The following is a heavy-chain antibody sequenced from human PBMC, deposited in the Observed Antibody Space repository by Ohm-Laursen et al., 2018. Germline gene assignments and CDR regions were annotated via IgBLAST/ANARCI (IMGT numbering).Heavy chain of an antibody. V-gene: IGHV3-33*08. D-gene: IGHD6-13*01. Sequence: SLRLSCAASGFTFSDYYMSWIRQAPGKGLDWVAIISYDGSEKYYADSVKGRFTISRDNSKNTLSLQMNSLRDEDTAVYYCAKRVAGGESSWYWHFDLWGRGTLVTVSS. CDR3: AKRVAGGESSWYWHFDL. J-gene: IGHJ2*01. CDR1: GFTFSDYY. CDR2: ISYDGSEK.